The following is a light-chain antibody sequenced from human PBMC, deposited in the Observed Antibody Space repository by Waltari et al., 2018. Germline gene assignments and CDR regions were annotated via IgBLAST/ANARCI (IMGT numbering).Light chain of an antibody. Sequence: SYVLTQPPSVSVAPGKTARITCWGNNIGSKSVHWYQQKPGQAPVLVIYDDSDRPSGIPERFSGSNSGNTATLTISRVEAGDEADYYCQVWDSSSAHPLVFGGGTKLTVL. J-gene: IGLJ3*02. V-gene: IGLV3-21*04. CDR1: NIGSKS. CDR3: QVWDSSSAHPLV. CDR2: DDS.